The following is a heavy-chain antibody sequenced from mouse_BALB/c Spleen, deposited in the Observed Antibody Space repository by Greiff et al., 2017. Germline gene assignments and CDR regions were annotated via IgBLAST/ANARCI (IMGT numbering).Heavy chain of an antibody. J-gene: IGHJ3*01. CDR3: ARAITTVVASPFAY. D-gene: IGHD1-1*01. Sequence: EVKLVESGGGLVQPGGSLRLSCAPSGFTFTDYYMSWVRQPPGKALEWLGFIRNKANGYTTEYSASVKGRFTISRDNSQSILYLQMNTLRAEDSATYYCARAITTVVASPFAYWGQGTLVTVSA. V-gene: IGHV7-3*02. CDR2: IRNKANGYTT. CDR1: GFTFTDYY.